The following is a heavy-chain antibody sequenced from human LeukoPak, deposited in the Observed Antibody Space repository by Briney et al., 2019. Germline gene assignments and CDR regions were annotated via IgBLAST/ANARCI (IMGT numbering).Heavy chain of an antibody. V-gene: IGHV4-59*11. Sequence: SETLSLTCTVSGGSISSHYWSWIRQPPGKGLEWIGYISYIGSTNYNPSLKTRVTISVDTSKNQFSLKLSSVTAADAAVYFCARDPTTVTKGLDIWGQGTMVTVSS. CDR1: GGSISSHY. CDR3: ARDPTTVTKGLDI. CDR2: ISYIGST. D-gene: IGHD4-17*01. J-gene: IGHJ3*02.